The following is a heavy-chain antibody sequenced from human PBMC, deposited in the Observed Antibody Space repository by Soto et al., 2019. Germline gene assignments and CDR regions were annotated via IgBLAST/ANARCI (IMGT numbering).Heavy chain of an antibody. D-gene: IGHD5-18*01. V-gene: IGHV1-69*13. CDR1: GDAKSIDA. J-gene: IGHJ4*02. Sequence: SVKRAFKSFGDAKSIDAISWGIKENGQGLEWMGGIIPIFGTANYAQKFQGRVTITADESTSTAYMELSSLRSEDTAVYYCARNVGYSYGYQSTPQYYFDYWCQATLVTVSS. CDR3: ARNVGYSYGYQSTPQYYFDY. CDR2: IIPIFGTA.